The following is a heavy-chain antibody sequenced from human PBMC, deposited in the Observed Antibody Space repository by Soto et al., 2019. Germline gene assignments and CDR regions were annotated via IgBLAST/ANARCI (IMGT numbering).Heavy chain of an antibody. Sequence: PSETLSLPCTVSGCSISSSSYYWGWIRQPPGKGLEWIGSIYYSGSTYYNPSLKSRVTISVDTSKNQFSLKLSSVTAADTAVYYCASLGNYYGSGSYYTELSNWGQGTLVTVSS. CDR3: ASLGNYYGSGSYYTELSN. J-gene: IGHJ4*02. CDR2: IYYSGST. CDR1: GCSISSSSYY. V-gene: IGHV4-39*01. D-gene: IGHD3-10*01.